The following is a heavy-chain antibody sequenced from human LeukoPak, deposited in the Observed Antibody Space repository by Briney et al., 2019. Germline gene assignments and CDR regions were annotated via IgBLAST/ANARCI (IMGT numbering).Heavy chain of an antibody. CDR3: ARDRGGGYSYGSDAFDI. D-gene: IGHD5-18*01. CDR1: GGTFSSYA. J-gene: IGHJ3*02. V-gene: IGHV1-69*05. Sequence: ASVKVSCKASGGTFSSYAISWVRQAPGQGLEWMGGIIPIFGTANYAQKFQGRVTITTDESTSTAYMELSSLRSEDTAVYYCARDRGGGYSYGSDAFDIWGQGTMVTVSS. CDR2: IIPIFGTA.